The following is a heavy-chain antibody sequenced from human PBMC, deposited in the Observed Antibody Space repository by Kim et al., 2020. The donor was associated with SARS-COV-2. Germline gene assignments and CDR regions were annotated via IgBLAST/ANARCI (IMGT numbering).Heavy chain of an antibody. Sequence: GGSLRLSCAASGFTFRRHALHWVRQAPGKGLEWVAVVSDDGSSTRSADSVKGRFSISRDNSKNTPYLQMNSLRTEDTAVYYCTRNDYGEYYFDYWGQGTLVTVSS. CDR3: TRNDYGEYYFDY. V-gene: IGHV3-30*04. J-gene: IGHJ4*02. CDR1: GFTFRRHA. D-gene: IGHD4-17*01. CDR2: VSDDGSST.